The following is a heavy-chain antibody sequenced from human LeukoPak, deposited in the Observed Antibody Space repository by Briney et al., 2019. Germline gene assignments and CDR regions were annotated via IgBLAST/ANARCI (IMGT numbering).Heavy chain of an antibody. D-gene: IGHD2-2*01. CDR3: ARDSSTYAGPPDY. CDR2: IGAAGSTI. CDR1: GFTFSSYS. J-gene: IGHJ4*02. V-gene: IGHV3-48*01. Sequence: GGSLRLSCAASGFTFSSYSMNWVRQAPGKGLEWVSYIGAAGSTIYHADSVKGRLTISRDNAKNSLFLQMNSLRAEDTAVYYCARDSSTYAGPPDYWGQGTLVTVSS.